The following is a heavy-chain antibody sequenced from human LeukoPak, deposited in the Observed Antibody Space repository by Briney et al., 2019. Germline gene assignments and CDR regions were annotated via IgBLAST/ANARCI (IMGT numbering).Heavy chain of an antibody. D-gene: IGHD3-22*01. J-gene: IGHJ4*02. Sequence: GASVKVSCKASGYTFTGYYMHWVRQAPGQGLEWMGWINPNSGGTNYAQKFQGRVTTTRDTSISTAYMELSKLRSDDTAVYYCARGVIVVVRGYYFDYWGQGTLVTVSS. CDR1: GYTFTGYY. CDR2: INPNSGGT. V-gene: IGHV1-2*02. CDR3: ARGVIVVVRGYYFDY.